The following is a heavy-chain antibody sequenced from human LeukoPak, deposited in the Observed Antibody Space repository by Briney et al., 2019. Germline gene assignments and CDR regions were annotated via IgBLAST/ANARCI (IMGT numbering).Heavy chain of an antibody. CDR1: GYTFTRYG. CDR2: ISGYNANT. D-gene: IGHD6-13*01. Sequence: GASVKVSCKASGYTFTRYGISWVRQAPGQGLEWMGWISGYNANTKYAQKLQGRVTMTTDTSTSTAYMDLRSLRSDDMAVYYCARESSGLPGTRESDYWGQGTLVTVSS. V-gene: IGHV1-18*03. J-gene: IGHJ4*02. CDR3: ARESSGLPGTRESDY.